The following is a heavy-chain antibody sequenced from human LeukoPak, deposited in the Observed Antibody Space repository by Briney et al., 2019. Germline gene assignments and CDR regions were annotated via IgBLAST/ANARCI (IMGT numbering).Heavy chain of an antibody. J-gene: IGHJ4*02. CDR2: IYYSGST. CDR3: ARHSGYSGYDFDY. D-gene: IGHD5-12*01. Sequence: SETLSLTCTVSGGSISSSSYYWGWIRKPPGKGLEWNGSIYYSGSTYYNPSLKSRVTISVDTSKNQFSLKLSSVTAADTAVYYCARHSGYSGYDFDYWGQGTLVTVSS. CDR1: GGSISSSSYY. V-gene: IGHV4-39*01.